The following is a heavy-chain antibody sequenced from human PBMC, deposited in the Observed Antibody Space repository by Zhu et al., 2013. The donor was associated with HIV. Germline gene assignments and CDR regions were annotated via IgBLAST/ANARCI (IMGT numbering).Heavy chain of an antibody. CDR1: GYTLTNYG. Sequence: QVHLVQSGSEVKRPGASVKVSCKASGYTLTNYGITWVRQAPGQGLEWVGWISTYYGNTNYAQKFQGRVTMTTDTSTSTAYMELRSLRSDDTAVYYCARDQAHCSGGSCYPLDYWGQGTLVTVSS. CDR3: ARDQAHCSGGSCYPLDY. D-gene: IGHD2-15*01. V-gene: IGHV1-18*01. CDR2: ISTYYGNT. J-gene: IGHJ4*02.